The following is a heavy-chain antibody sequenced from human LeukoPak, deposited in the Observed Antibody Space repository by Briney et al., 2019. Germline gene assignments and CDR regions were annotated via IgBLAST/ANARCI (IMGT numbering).Heavy chain of an antibody. J-gene: IGHJ4*02. CDR2: IYYSGST. CDR1: GGSISSSSYY. Sequence: SETLSLTCTVSGGSISSSSYYWGWIRQPPGKGLEWIGSIYYSGSTYYNPPLKSRVTISVDTSKNQFSLKLSSVTAADTAVYYCARGGYSYGLDYWGQGTLVTVSS. D-gene: IGHD5-18*01. CDR3: ARGGYSYGLDY. V-gene: IGHV4-39*07.